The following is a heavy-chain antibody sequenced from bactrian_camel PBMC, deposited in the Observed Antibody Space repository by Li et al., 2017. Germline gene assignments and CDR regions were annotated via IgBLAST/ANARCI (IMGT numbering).Heavy chain of an antibody. CDR2: LYAGSGST. V-gene: IGHV3S1*01. Sequence: HVQLVESGGGSVEAGGSLTLSCVMTGYFYTAACMAWFRQVPGKGREGVAALYAGSGSTSYADSVRGRFTTSKDNAKNTLYLQMDNLQPEDTAVYYCAARPVNTRACVAGGRYEFGYWGQGTQVTVS. CDR1: GYFYTAAC. D-gene: IGHD1*01. CDR3: AARPVNTRACVAGGRYEFGY. J-gene: IGHJ4*01.